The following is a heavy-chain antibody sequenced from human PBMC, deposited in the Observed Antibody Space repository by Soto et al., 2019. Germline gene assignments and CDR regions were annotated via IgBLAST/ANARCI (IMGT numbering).Heavy chain of an antibody. V-gene: IGHV3-7*01. CDR3: ARVIDYIWGSYRLAYYFDY. D-gene: IGHD3-16*02. CDR1: GFTFSSYW. J-gene: IGHJ4*02. Sequence: GGSLRLSCAASGFTFSSYWMSWVRQAPGKGLEWVANIKQDGSEKYYVDSVKGRFTISRDNAKNSLYLQMNSLRAEDTAVYYCARVIDYIWGSYRLAYYFDYWGQGALVTVSS. CDR2: IKQDGSEK.